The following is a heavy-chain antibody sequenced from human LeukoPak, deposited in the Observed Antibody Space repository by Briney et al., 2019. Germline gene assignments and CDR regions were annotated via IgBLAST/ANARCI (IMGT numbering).Heavy chain of an antibody. V-gene: IGHV4-39*01. D-gene: IGHD7-27*01. CDR1: GGSISSDAYR. Sequence: SETLSFTCTVSGGSISSDAYRWGWIRQPPGKGLEWIGNIYYSGYTYYNPSLKNRVTISVDTSKNQLSLKLTSVTAADTAVYYCARLDWGSGGSGSFDYWGQGILVAVSS. CDR3: ARLDWGSGGSGSFDY. J-gene: IGHJ4*02. CDR2: IYYSGYT.